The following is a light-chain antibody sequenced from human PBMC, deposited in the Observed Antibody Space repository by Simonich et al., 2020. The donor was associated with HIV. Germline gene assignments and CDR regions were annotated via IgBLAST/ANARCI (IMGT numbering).Light chain of an antibody. CDR3: QQYNDWPT. CDR1: ENISKW. J-gene: IGKJ1*01. V-gene: IGKV1-5*03. Sequence: DIQMNQSPSTLSASVGDRVTSTCRDSENISKWLAWYQQKPGKAPKLLIYKASSLESGVPSRFSGSGSGTEFTLIISSMQSEDFAVYYCQQYNDWPTFGQGTKVEI. CDR2: KAS.